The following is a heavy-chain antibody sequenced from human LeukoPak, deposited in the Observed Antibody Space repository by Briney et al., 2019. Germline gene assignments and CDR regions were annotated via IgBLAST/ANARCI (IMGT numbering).Heavy chain of an antibody. CDR1: GYTLTELS. CDR2: FDPEDGET. J-gene: IGHJ4*02. Sequence: ASVKVSCKVPGYTLTELSMHWVRQAPGKGLEWMGGFDPEDGETIYAQKFQGRVTMTEDTSTDTAYMELSSLRSEDTAVYYCATGGSVRYCSSTSCYTLDYWGQGTLVTVSS. D-gene: IGHD2-2*02. CDR3: ATGGSVRYCSSTSCYTLDY. V-gene: IGHV1-24*01.